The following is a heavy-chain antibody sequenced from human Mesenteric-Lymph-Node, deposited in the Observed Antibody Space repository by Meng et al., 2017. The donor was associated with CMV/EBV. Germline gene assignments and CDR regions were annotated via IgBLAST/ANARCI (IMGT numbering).Heavy chain of an antibody. D-gene: IGHD3-16*01. V-gene: IGHV3-23*01. CDR2: ISGSGGST. J-gene: IGHJ5*02. Sequence: GESLKISCAASGFTFSSYAMSWVRQAPGKGLEWVSAISGSGGSTYYADSVKGRFTISRDNSKNTLYLQMNSLRAEDTALYYCTREGGRGWFDPWGQGTLVTVSS. CDR1: GFTFSSYA. CDR3: TREGGRGWFDP.